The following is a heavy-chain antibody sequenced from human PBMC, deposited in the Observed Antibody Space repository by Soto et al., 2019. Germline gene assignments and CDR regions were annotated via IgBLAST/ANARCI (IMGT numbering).Heavy chain of an antibody. V-gene: IGHV4-59*01. D-gene: IGHD3-22*01. CDR1: GGSISSYY. J-gene: IGHJ5*02. CDR2: ISYSGST. Sequence: LTCTVSGGSISSYYWSWIRQPPGKGLEWIGYISYSGSTNYNPSLKSRVTISVDTAKNQFSLSLSSVTAADTAVYYCTGAYYDIDGYSLDPWGQGSSVTVSS. CDR3: TGAYYDIDGYSLDP.